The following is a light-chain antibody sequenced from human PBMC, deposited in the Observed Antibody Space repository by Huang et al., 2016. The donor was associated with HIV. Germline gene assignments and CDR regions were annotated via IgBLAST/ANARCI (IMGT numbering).Light chain of an antibody. V-gene: IGKV3-15*01. Sequence: EIVMTQSPATLSVSPGERATLSCRASQSVTSNLAWYQQKPGQAPRLLIYDFSTRATGIPARFSGSGSGTEFTLTISSLQSEDFAIYYCQQYNDWLTFGGGTRVEI. J-gene: IGKJ4*01. CDR1: QSVTSN. CDR3: QQYNDWLT. CDR2: DFS.